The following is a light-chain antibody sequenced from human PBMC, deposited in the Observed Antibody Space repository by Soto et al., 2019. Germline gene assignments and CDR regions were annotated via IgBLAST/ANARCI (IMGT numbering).Light chain of an antibody. J-gene: IGLJ1*01. Sequence: QSALTQPASVSGSPGQSITISCTGTSSDVGGYFSWYQQLPGKAPKLMIYEVTSRPSGVSDRFSGSKSGNTASLTISGLQAEDEADYYCSSHTSGNMGVFGTGTKLTVL. V-gene: IGLV2-14*01. CDR3: SSHTSGNMGV. CDR2: EVT. CDR1: SSDVGGY.